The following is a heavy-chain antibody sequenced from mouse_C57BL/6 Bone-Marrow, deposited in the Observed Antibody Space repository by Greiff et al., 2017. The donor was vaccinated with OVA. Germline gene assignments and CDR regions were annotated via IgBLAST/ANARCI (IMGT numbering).Heavy chain of an antibody. CDR3: AHGYYWYFDV. J-gene: IGHJ1*03. Sequence: VKVVESGAELVRPGTSVKVSCKASGYAFTNYLIEWVKQRPGQGLEWIGVINPGSGGTNYNEKFKGKATLTADKSSSTAYMQLSSLTSEDSAVYFCAHGYYWYFDVWGTGTTVTVSS. V-gene: IGHV1-54*01. D-gene: IGHD2-2*01. CDR1: GYAFTNYL. CDR2: INPGSGGT.